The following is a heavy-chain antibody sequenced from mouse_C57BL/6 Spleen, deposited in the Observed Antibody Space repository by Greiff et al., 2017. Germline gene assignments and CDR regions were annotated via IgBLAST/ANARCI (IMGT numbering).Heavy chain of an antibody. CDR2: IDPSDSET. CDR1: GYTFTSYW. J-gene: IGHJ4*01. D-gene: IGHD1-1*01. CDR3: AREGLLRGAMDY. Sequence: VQLQQPGAELVRPGSSVKLSCKASGYTFTSYWMHWVKQRPIQGLEWIGNIDPSDSETHYNQQFKDKATMTVDKSSSTAYMQLSSLTSEDSAVYYCAREGLLRGAMDYWGQGTSVTVSS. V-gene: IGHV1-52*01.